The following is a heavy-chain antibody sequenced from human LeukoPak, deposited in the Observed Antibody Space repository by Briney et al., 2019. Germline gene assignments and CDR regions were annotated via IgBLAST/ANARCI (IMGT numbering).Heavy chain of an antibody. CDR1: GFTFSNYA. D-gene: IGHD3-22*01. J-gene: IGHJ4*02. V-gene: IGHV3-23*01. CDR3: AKARFPKGYDSSGGFDY. Sequence: GAFLRLSCAASGFTFSNYAMTWVRQAPGKGLEWVSLISGSDSRTYHADSVKGRFTISRDNSKNTPYLQMDSLRAEDAAVYYCAKARFPKGYDSSGGFDYWGQGTLVTVSS. CDR2: ISGSDSRT.